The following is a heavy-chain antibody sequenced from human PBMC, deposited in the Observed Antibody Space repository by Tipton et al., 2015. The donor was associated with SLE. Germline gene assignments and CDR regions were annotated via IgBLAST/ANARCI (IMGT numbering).Heavy chain of an antibody. CDR1: GGSFSGYY. J-gene: IGHJ3*02. V-gene: IGHV4-4*09. D-gene: IGHD3-22*01. CDR2: IYTSGST. Sequence: TLSLTCAVYGGSFSGYYWSWIRRPAGKGLEWIGYIYTSGSTNYNPSLKSRVTISVDTSKNHFSLKLSSVTAADTAVYYCARTSPYYYDSSGYYGDAFDIWGQGTMVTVSS. CDR3: ARTSPYYYDSSGYYGDAFDI.